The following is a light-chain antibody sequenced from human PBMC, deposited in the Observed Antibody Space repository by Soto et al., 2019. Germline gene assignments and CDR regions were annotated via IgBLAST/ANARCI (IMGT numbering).Light chain of an antibody. V-gene: IGKV1-5*01. CDR3: QQYSSYRT. J-gene: IGKJ1*01. Sequence: EIQMTQSPSTLSGSFGYRLSITCRDSKSISRSLDWYQQKSGKAPKLLIYDASNLHSGVPSRFTGSGSGTEFTLTISSLQPDDFAIYYCQQYSSYRTFGQGTKVDIK. CDR1: KSISRS. CDR2: DAS.